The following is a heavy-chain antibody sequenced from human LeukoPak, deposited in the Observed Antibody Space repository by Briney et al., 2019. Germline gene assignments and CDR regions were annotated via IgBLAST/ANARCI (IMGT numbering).Heavy chain of an antibody. CDR2: INPNSGGT. D-gene: IGHD2-2*01. V-gene: IGHV1-2*02. CDR3: ARDLVLIVVVPAANYGMDV. CDR1: GYTFTGYY. J-gene: IGHJ6*02. Sequence: ASVTVSCKASGYTFTGYYMHWVRQAPGQGLEWMGWINPNSGGTNYAQKFQGRVTMTRDTSISTAYMELSRLRSDDTAVYYCARDLVLIVVVPAANYGMDVWGQGTTVTVSS.